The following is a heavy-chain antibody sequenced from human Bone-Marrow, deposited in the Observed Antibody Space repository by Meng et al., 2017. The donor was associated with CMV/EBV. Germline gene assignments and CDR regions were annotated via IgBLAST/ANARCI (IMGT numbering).Heavy chain of an antibody. CDR3: ERSASQVSQGFDP. J-gene: IGHJ5*02. D-gene: IGHD5/OR15-5a*01. CDR2: IINSGST. Sequence: SETLSLTCTVSGGSISANYYWGWIRQPPGKELEWIGSIINSGSTYYRPSLKSRVTISMDTSKNHSSLKVTSVTAADTAVYFCERSASQVSQGFDPWGHGTLVTVSS. V-gene: IGHV4-39*07. CDR1: GGSISANYY.